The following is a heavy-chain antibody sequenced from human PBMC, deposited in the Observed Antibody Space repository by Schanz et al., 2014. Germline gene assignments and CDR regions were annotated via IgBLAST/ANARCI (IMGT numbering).Heavy chain of an antibody. CDR3: AKDSTHIDIVLVPTAIDY. CDR1: GFTFSKYW. J-gene: IGHJ4*02. D-gene: IGHD2-2*01. V-gene: IGHV3-30*18. CDR2: ISYDGSNK. Sequence: VQLVESGGGLVQPGGSLRLSCGGSGFTFSKYWMSWVRQAPGKGLEWVAVISYDGSNKYYADSVKGRFTISRDNSKNTLYLQMNTLRAEDTAVYYCAKDSTHIDIVLVPTAIDYWGQGTLVTVSS.